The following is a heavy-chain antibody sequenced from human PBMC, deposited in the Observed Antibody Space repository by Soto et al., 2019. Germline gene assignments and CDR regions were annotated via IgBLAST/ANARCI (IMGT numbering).Heavy chain of an antibody. J-gene: IGHJ5*02. CDR2: IYHSGST. Sequence: SETLSLTCAVSGGSISSGGYSWSWIRQPPGKGLEWIGYIYHSGSTYYNPSLKSRVTISVDRSKNQFSLKLSSVTAADTAVYYCARGTVYYDFWSGYLSNWFDPWGQGTLVTVSS. CDR3: ARGTVYYDFWSGYLSNWFDP. D-gene: IGHD3-3*01. V-gene: IGHV4-30-2*01. CDR1: GGSISSGGYS.